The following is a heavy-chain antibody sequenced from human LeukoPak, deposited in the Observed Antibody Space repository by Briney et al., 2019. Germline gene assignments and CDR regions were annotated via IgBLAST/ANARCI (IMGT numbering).Heavy chain of an antibody. CDR3: AAHHGGGYNISDY. V-gene: IGHV1-58*02. CDR2: IVVGSGNK. Sequence: GTSVKVSCKASGFTFTSSAMQWVRQARGQRIEGIGWIVVGSGNKNYAQKSQERVTITRDMSTSTAYMELSSLRSEDTAVYYCAAHHGGGYNISDYWGQGTLVTVSS. D-gene: IGHD5-24*01. J-gene: IGHJ4*02. CDR1: GFTFTSSA.